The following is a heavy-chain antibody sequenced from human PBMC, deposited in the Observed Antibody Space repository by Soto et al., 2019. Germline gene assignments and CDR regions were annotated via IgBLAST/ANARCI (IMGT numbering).Heavy chain of an antibody. Sequence: ASVKVSCKASGCTFSSYAISWVRQAPGQGLEWMGGIIPIFGTANYAQKFQGRVTITADESTSTAYMELSSLRSEDTAVYYCAKQKIWFGELSAFDYWGQGTLVTVSS. CDR2: IIPIFGTA. CDR1: GCTFSSYA. CDR3: AKQKIWFGELSAFDY. V-gene: IGHV1-69*13. J-gene: IGHJ4*02. D-gene: IGHD3-10*01.